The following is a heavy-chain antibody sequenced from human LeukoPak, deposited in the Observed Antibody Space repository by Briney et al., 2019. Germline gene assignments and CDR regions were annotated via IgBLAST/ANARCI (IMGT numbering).Heavy chain of an antibody. Sequence: PGRCLRPSCAPSGFTFSNAWISWVRHAPGKGLEWVARIKSKTDGGTTDYAAPVKGRSTITRDDSKNTLYLQMNSLKTEDTAVYYCTTLGHISWGQGILVTVSS. J-gene: IGHJ4*02. CDR3: TTLGHIS. V-gene: IGHV3-15*01. D-gene: IGHD2-21*01. CDR1: GFTFSNAW. CDR2: IKSKTDGGTT.